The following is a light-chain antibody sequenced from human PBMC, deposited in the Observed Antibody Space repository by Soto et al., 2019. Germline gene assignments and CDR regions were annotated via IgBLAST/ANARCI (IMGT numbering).Light chain of an antibody. J-gene: IGLJ1*01. CDR3: SSYTSSSTRV. Sequence: QSVLTQPASLCGSPGQSITISCTGTSSDVGAYDYVSWYQQHPDKAPKLMIYEVSNRPSGVSNRFSGSKSVNTATLTISGLQAEDEADYYCSSYTSSSTRVFGTGTKVTVL. V-gene: IGLV2-14*03. CDR2: EVS. CDR1: SSDVGAYDY.